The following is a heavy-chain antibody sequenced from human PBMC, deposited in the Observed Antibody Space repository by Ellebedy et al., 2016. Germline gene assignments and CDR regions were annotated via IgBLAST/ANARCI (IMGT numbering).Heavy chain of an antibody. CDR2: INPNSGGT. D-gene: IGHD2-2*02. J-gene: IGHJ5*02. V-gene: IGHV1-2*02. Sequence: ASVKVSXKASGGTFSSYGISWVRQAPGQGLEWMGWINPNSGGTNYAQKFQGRVTMTRDTSISTAYMELSRLRSDDTAVYYCARMGYCSSTSCYITTPGWFNPWGQGTLVTVSS. CDR1: GGTFSSYG. CDR3: ARMGYCSSTSCYITTPGWFNP.